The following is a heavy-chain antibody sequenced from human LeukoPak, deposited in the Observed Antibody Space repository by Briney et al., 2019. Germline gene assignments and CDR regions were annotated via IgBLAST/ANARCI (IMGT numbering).Heavy chain of an antibody. D-gene: IGHD4-17*01. CDR2: NRYDGSNK. Sequence: PGGSLRLSCAASGFTFSIYWMSWVRRAPGKGLEWVAFNRYDGSNKYYADSVKGRFTISRDNSKNTLHLQMNNLRADDTAVYYCAKEIWPTVTTPGRTYFDYWGQGTLVTVSS. CDR1: GFTFSIYW. V-gene: IGHV3-30*02. J-gene: IGHJ4*02. CDR3: AKEIWPTVTTPGRTYFDY.